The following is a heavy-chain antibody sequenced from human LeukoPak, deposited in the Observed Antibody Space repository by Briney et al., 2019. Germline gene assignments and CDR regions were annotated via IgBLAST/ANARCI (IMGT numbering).Heavy chain of an antibody. CDR2: IYHTGST. Sequence: SETLSLTCTGSGGSISTHYWSWIRQPPGRGLEWIGYIYHTGSTNLHPSLKSRVTISVDTSKNQFSLKLSSVAAADTAVYYCARRGVSGSWYFFDYWGQGTLITVSS. CDR3: ARRGVSGSWYFFDY. V-gene: IGHV4-59*11. CDR1: GGSISTHY. D-gene: IGHD6-13*01. J-gene: IGHJ4*02.